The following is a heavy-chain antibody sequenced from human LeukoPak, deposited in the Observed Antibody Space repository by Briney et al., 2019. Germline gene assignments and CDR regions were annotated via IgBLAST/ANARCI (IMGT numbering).Heavy chain of an antibody. CDR3: ATYRQVLLPFES. CDR2: ISGTGAST. Sequence: GGSLRLSCAASGSGFIFSNYGMRWVRQAPGKGLEWVSAISGTGASTFYADSVKGRCIVSRDNPKKTVHLQMTNLRAEDTAIYYCATYRQVLLPFESWGQGTLVTVSS. V-gene: IGHV3-23*01. J-gene: IGHJ4*02. D-gene: IGHD2-8*02. CDR1: GSGFIFSNYG.